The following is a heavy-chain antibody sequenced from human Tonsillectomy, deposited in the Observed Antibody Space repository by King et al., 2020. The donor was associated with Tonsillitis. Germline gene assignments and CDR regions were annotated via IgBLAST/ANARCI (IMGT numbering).Heavy chain of an antibody. CDR1: GFTFSSYS. D-gene: IGHD2-2*01. CDR2: ISGCSSNI. CDR3: ARDGKGYCSSTSCYAYFDL. Sequence: VQLVESGGGLVQPGGSLRLSCAASGFTFSSYSMNWVRQAPGKGLEWVSYISGCSSNIYYADSVKGRFTISRDNAKNSLYLQMNSLRDEDTAVYYCARDGKGYCSSTSCYAYFDLWGRGTLVTVSS. J-gene: IGHJ2*01. V-gene: IGHV3-48*02.